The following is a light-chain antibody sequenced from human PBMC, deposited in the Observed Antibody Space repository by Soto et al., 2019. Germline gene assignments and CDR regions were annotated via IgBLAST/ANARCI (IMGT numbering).Light chain of an antibody. J-gene: IGKJ1*01. CDR1: QSISSNY. CDR3: QQYGRSPT. V-gene: IGKV3-20*01. Sequence: EIVLTQSPATLSLSPGEGATLSCRASQSISSNYLAWYQQKLGQAPRLLIYDASRRATGIPDRFSGSGSGTDFTLTISRLEPEDFVVYYCQQYGRSPTFGQGTKVDIK. CDR2: DAS.